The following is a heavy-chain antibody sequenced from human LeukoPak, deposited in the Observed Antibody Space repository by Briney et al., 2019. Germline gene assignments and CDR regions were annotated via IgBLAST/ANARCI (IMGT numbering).Heavy chain of an antibody. CDR3: VRLRWELLAPYFDH. V-gene: IGHV4-4*07. D-gene: IGHD2-15*01. Sequence: SETLSLTCSVSGDSITNYYWSWIRQPAGKGLEWIGRIYTSGTTDYNPSLKSRVSMSVDTSKNQFTLKLSSVTVADTAMYYCVRLRWELLAPYFDHWGQGAFVIVSS. CDR1: GDSITNYY. J-gene: IGHJ4*02. CDR2: IYTSGTT.